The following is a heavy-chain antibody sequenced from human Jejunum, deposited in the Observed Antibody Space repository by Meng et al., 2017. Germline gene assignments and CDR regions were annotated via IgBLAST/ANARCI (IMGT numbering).Heavy chain of an antibody. V-gene: IGHV1-2*06. CDR3: ARAPDYSDNWFDP. Sequence: QVQLVQSGAEVKKPGASVKFSCKASGYTFTGYYMHWVRQAPGQGLEWMGRINPDSGGTNFAQKFQGRVTMTRDTSISTAYMELSRLTSDDTAVYYCARAPDYSDNWFDPWGQGTLVTVSS. CDR1: GYTFTGYY. D-gene: IGHD2-15*01. CDR2: INPDSGGT. J-gene: IGHJ5*02.